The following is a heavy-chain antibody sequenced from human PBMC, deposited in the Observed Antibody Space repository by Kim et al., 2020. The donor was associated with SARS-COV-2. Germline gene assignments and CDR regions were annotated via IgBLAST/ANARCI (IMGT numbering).Heavy chain of an antibody. J-gene: IGHJ4*02. CDR3: ARGAAAGTPFDS. CDR1: GGSISSYY. CDR2: IYYSGST. V-gene: IGHV4-59*01. D-gene: IGHD6-13*01. Sequence: SETLSLTCTVSGGSISSYYWSWIRQPPGKGLEWIGYIYYSGSTNYNPSLKSRVTISVDTSKNQFSLKLSSVTAADTAVYYCARGAAAGTPFDSWGQGTLVTVSS.